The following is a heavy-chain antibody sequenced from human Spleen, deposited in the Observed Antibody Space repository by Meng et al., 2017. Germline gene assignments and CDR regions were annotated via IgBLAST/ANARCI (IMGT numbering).Heavy chain of an antibody. Sequence: SETLSLTCAVYGGSFSGYYWSWIRQPPGKGLEWIGEINHSGSTNYNPSLKSRVTISVDTSKNQFSLGLNSVTAADTAVYYCARGEGIRASFWGQGTLVTVSS. J-gene: IGHJ4*02. CDR2: INHSGST. CDR1: GGSFSGYY. V-gene: IGHV4-34*01. CDR3: ARGEGIRASF. D-gene: IGHD3-10*01.